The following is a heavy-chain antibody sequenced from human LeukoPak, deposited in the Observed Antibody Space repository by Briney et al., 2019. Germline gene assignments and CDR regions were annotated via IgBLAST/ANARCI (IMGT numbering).Heavy chain of an antibody. V-gene: IGHV1-24*01. CDR1: GYTLTELS. J-gene: IGHJ4*02. CDR3: ATPHYFHPYYFDY. Sequence: GASVKVSCKVSGYTLTELSMHWVRQAPGKGLEWMGGFDPEDGETIYAQKFRGRVTMTEDTSTDTAYMELSSLRSEDTAVYYCATPHYFHPYYFDYWGQGTLVTVSS. D-gene: IGHD3-10*01. CDR2: FDPEDGET.